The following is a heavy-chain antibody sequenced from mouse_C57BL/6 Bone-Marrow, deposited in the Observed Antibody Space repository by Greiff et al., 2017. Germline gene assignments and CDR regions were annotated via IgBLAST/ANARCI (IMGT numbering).Heavy chain of an antibody. V-gene: IGHV1-42*01. CDR2: INPSTGGT. Sequence: EVKLMESGPELVKPGASVKISCKASGYSFTGYYMNWVKQSPEKSLEWIGEINPSTGGTTYNQKFKAKATLTVDKSSSTAYMQLKSLTSEDSAVYYCARFTTVVAPVAYWGQGTLVTVSA. CDR3: ARFTTVVAPVAY. D-gene: IGHD1-1*01. CDR1: GYSFTGYY. J-gene: IGHJ3*01.